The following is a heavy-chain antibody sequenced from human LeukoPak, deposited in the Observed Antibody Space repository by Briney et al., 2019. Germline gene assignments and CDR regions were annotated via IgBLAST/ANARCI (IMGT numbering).Heavy chain of an antibody. CDR2: VYHNGHS. CDR3: ASLGYSSGWLDS. CDR1: GGSISSHY. J-gene: IGHJ5*01. V-gene: IGHV4-59*11. D-gene: IGHD2-15*01. Sequence: SETLSLTCTVSGGSISSHYWSWIRQPPGKGLEWIGYVYHNGHSDYNPSLKSRVTISVDTSTNQFSLKMISVTAADTAVYYCASLGYSSGWLDSWGHGSLVIVSS.